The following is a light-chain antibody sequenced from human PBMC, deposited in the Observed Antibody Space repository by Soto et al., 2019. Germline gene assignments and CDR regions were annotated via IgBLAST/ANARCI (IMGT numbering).Light chain of an antibody. CDR1: SSDVGSYNL. V-gene: IGLV2-23*01. CDR2: EGS. J-gene: IGLJ3*02. Sequence: QSALTQPASVSGSPGQSITISCTGTSSDVGSYNLVSWYLHHPGKAPKLIIYEGSKRPSGVSNRFSGSKSGNTASLTISGLQAEDEADYYCCSYTGSSLVFGGGTKVTVL. CDR3: CSYTGSSLV.